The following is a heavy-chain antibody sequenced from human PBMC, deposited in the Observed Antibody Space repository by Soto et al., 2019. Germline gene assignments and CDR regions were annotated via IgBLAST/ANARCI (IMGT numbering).Heavy chain of an antibody. Sequence: EVHLVESGGGLVQPGGSLRLYCAASGFTFSSYWMYWVRQVPGKGLVWVSRINSDGSSTSYAESVKGRFTISRDNAKNTLYLQMNSLRAEDTAVYYCTRGYDYVWGVYWGQGTLVTVSS. CDR2: INSDGSST. J-gene: IGHJ4*02. D-gene: IGHD3-16*01. V-gene: IGHV3-74*01. CDR1: GFTFSSYW. CDR3: TRGYDYVWGVY.